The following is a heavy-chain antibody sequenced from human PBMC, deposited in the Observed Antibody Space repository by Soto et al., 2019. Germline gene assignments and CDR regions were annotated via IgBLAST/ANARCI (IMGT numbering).Heavy chain of an antibody. CDR2: ISHSGST. J-gene: IGHJ3*02. V-gene: IGHV4-4*02. D-gene: IGHD2-21*02. CDR1: GDSISSSNW. Sequence: SETLSLTCAVSGDSISSSNWWSWVRQPPGKGLEWIVEISHSGSTNYNPSLKSRVTISVDKSKNQFPLKLSSVTAADTAMYYCARVRAVTVGPFDIWGQGTMVTVS. CDR3: ARVRAVTVGPFDI.